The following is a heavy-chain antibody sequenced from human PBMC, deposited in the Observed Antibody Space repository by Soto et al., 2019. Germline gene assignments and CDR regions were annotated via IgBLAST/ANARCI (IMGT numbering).Heavy chain of an antibody. CDR2: IYWNDDK. V-gene: IGHV2-5*01. CDR1: GFSLSTSGVG. Sequence: QITLKESGPTLVKPTQTLTLTCTFSGFSLSTSGVGVGWIRQPPGKALEWLALIYWNDDKRYSPSLKSRLTITKDTSKNQVVLTMTNMDPVDTATYYCAHRPHYYDSSGYPRGGYFQHWGQDTLVTVSS. D-gene: IGHD3-22*01. CDR3: AHRPHYYDSSGYPRGGYFQH. J-gene: IGHJ1*01.